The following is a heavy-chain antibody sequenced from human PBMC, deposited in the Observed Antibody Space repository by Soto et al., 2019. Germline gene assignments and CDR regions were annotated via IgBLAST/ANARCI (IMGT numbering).Heavy chain of an antibody. Sequence: QVQLVQSGAEVKKPGASVKVLCKASGYTFSGYYIHWMRQAPGQGLEWMGWINPNSGDTKYAQKFQDRVTLTSDTSISTAYMELSGLRSDDTAVFFCARARQWVQLWALGYWGQGTLITVSS. D-gene: IGHD1-1*01. J-gene: IGHJ4*02. CDR1: GYTFSGYY. V-gene: IGHV1-2*02. CDR3: ARARQWVQLWALGY. CDR2: INPNSGDT.